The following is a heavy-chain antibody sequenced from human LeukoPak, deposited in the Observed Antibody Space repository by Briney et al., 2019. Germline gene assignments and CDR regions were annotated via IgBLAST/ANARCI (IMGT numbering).Heavy chain of an antibody. J-gene: IGHJ4*02. Sequence: SETLSLTCNVSGGSISSGDYFWNWIRQPPGKGLEWLGYIHYTGRTYYNPSLQSRVTMSVDTSKSQFSLRLSSVTAADTAIYYCAREAVSGWYDYFDYWGQGTLVTVSS. D-gene: IGHD6-19*01. CDR2: IHYTGRT. V-gene: IGHV4-30-4*01. CDR3: AREAVSGWYDYFDY. CDR1: GGSISSGDYF.